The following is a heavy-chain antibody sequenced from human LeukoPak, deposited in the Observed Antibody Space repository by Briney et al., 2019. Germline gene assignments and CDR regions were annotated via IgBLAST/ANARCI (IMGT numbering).Heavy chain of an antibody. V-gene: IGHV3-66*01. CDR3: ARYKGQTGYRSRYNWFDP. CDR1: GFTVSSNY. CDR2: IYSGGST. D-gene: IGHD1-1*01. J-gene: IGHJ5*02. Sequence: GGSLRLSCAASGFTVSSNYMSWVRQAPGKGLEWVSVIYSGGSTYYADSVKGRFTISRDNSKNTLYLQMNSLRAEDTAVYYCARYKGQTGYRSRYNWFDPWGQGTLVTVSS.